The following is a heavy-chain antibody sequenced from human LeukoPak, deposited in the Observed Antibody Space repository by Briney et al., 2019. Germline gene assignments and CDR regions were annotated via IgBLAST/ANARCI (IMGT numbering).Heavy chain of an antibody. CDR1: GDSISSGDYY. J-gene: IGHJ5*02. CDR3: ARVADYGDYVGGDWIDP. V-gene: IGHV4-61*02. Sequence: PSETLSLTCTVSGDSISSGDYYWSWIRQPAGKGLEWIGRIYSTGSAHYNPSLKSRVTISVDTSENQFSLKLSSVTAADTAVYYCARVADYGDYVGGDWIDPWGQGTLVTVSS. D-gene: IGHD4-17*01. CDR2: IYSTGSA.